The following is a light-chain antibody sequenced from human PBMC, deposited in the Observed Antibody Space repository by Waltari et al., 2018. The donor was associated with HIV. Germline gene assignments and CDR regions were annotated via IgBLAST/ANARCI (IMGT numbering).Light chain of an antibody. CDR1: SSNIRAGYD. CDR2: VTN. J-gene: IGLJ2*01. CDR3: QSYDSSLSGWVV. V-gene: IGLV1-40*01. Sequence: QSVLTQPPSVSGAPGQRVTISCTGSSSNIRAGYDVHWYQQLPGTAPTLLIYVTNNRPSGVPDRFSGSKSGTSASLAITGLQAEDEAEYYCQSYDSSLSGWVVFGGGTKVTVL.